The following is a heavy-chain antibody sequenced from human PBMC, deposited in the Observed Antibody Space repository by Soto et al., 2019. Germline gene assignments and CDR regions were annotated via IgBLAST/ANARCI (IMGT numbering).Heavy chain of an antibody. CDR3: STGLLV. CDR2: ISYGGST. Sequence: QVQLQESGPGLVKPSQTLSLTCTVSGGSINSGGYCWSWIRQHPGKGLDWIGCISYGGSTSYNPSLKSRVTISVDTSKNPFSLKLTAVTAEDTAVYYCSTGLLVWGQGALITVSS. CDR1: GGSINSGGYC. V-gene: IGHV4-31*03. J-gene: IGHJ4*02. D-gene: IGHD2-15*01.